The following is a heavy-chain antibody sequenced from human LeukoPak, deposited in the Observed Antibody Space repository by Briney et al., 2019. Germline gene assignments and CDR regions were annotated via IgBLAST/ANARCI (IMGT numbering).Heavy chain of an antibody. Sequence: SGGSLRLSCAASGFTFSSYWMSWVRQAPGKGLEWVANIKQDGSEKYYVDSVKGRFTISRDNAKNSLYLQMNSLRAEDTAVYYCAKSVGRDGYNRYYYFDYWGQGTLVTVSS. CDR1: GFTFSSYW. CDR3: AKSVGRDGYNRYYYFDY. CDR2: IKQDGSEK. J-gene: IGHJ4*02. D-gene: IGHD5-24*01. V-gene: IGHV3-7*01.